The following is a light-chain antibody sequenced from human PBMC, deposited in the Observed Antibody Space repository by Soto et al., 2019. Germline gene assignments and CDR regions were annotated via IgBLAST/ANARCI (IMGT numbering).Light chain of an antibody. V-gene: IGKV3-20*01. CDR2: SAS. Sequence: EIVMTQSRATLPVSPGGRATLSCRASQSISDTLAWYQQKPGQAPRLLIYSASRRATGFPARFSGSGSGTDFTLTISRLEPEDFAVYYCQQYGSSPFGQGTKVAIK. J-gene: IGKJ1*01. CDR3: QQYGSSP. CDR1: QSISDT.